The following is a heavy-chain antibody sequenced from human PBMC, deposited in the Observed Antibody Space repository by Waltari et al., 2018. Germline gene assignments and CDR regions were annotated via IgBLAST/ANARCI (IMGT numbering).Heavy chain of an antibody. CDR2: IRRNRRKL. CDR1: GFAFDDHA. V-gene: IGHV3-9*01. CDR3: VKDPSRGDSYAYGYLES. Sequence: EVQLVESGGALVQPGRSLRLSCAASGFAFDDHAMHWVRQAPGKGLGWVSGIRRNRRKLGYADSVKGRFTISRDNAKNSLYLELNSLRPDDTALYYCVKDPSRGDSYAYGYLESWGQGTLVTVSS. D-gene: IGHD3-16*01. J-gene: IGHJ4*02.